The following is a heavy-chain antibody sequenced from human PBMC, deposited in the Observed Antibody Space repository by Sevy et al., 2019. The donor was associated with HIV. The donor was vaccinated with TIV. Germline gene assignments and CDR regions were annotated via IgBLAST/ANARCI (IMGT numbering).Heavy chain of an antibody. J-gene: IGHJ4*02. D-gene: IGHD3-10*01. Sequence: SETLSLTCTVSGGSISSYYWSWIRQPAGKGLEWIGRIYTSGSTNYNPTLKSRVTMSVDTSKNQFSLKLSSVTAADTAVYYCAVHYGSGSYYNIDYWGQGTLVTVSS. CDR3: AVHYGSGSYYNIDY. CDR2: IYTSGST. CDR1: GGSISSYY. V-gene: IGHV4-4*07.